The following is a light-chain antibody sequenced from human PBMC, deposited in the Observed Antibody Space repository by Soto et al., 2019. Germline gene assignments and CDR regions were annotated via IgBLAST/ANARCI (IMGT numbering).Light chain of an antibody. V-gene: IGLV2-14*01. CDR2: DVS. Sequence: QSALTQPASVSGSPGQSITISCTGTSSDVGGYNYVSWYQQHPGKAPKLMIYDVSNRPSGVSNRFSGSKSGNTASLTISWRQAEDEADYYCSSYTSSSTYVVFGGWTKLTVL. CDR3: SSYTSSSTYVV. J-gene: IGLJ2*01. CDR1: SSDVGGYNY.